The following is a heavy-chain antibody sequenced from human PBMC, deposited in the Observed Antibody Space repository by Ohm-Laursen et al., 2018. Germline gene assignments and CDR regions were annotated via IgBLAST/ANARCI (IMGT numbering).Heavy chain of an antibody. V-gene: IGHV4-59*10. CDR1: GGSFSDYY. CDR2: IHTGGST. Sequence: SDTLSLTCAVYGGSFSDYYWSWIRQPAGKGLEWIGRIHTGGSTNYHPSLKSRVTMSVDTSKNQFSLKLTSMTAADTAVYYCARGHGYINFDYWGQGTLVTVSS. J-gene: IGHJ4*02. CDR3: ARGHGYINFDY. D-gene: IGHD5-24*01.